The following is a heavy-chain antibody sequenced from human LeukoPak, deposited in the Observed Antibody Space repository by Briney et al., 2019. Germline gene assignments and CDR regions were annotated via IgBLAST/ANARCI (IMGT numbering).Heavy chain of an antibody. D-gene: IGHD5-24*01. V-gene: IGHV3-48*01. CDR3: AGGRDVYRY. CDR1: GFTFSTYS. CDR2: ITSSSDP. J-gene: IGHJ4*02. Sequence: SGGSLRLSCAASGFTFSTYSMNWVRQAPGKGLEWVSYITSSSDPFYADSVKGRFTISRDNAKSSLYLQMNSLRAEDTAVYYCAGGRDVYRYWGQGTLVTVSS.